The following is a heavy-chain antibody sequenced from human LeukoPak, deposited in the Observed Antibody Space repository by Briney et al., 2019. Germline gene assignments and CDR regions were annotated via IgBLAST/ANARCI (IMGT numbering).Heavy chain of an antibody. CDR2: IKEDGSEK. CDR1: GFTFSTCW. Sequence: HPGGSLRLSCAASGFTFSTCWMSWVRQAPGKGLEWVTNIKEDGSEKYYGDSVKGRFTISRDNAKNSLYLQMNSLRAEDTAVYYCARDSSGYQWGQGTLVTVSS. V-gene: IGHV3-7*01. CDR3: ARDSSGYQ. J-gene: IGHJ4*02. D-gene: IGHD3-22*01.